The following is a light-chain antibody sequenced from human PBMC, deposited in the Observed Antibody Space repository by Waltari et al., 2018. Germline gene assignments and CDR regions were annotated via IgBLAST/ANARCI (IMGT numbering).Light chain of an antibody. Sequence: QSALTQPASVSGSPGQSVTIFCAGTSNDVGVYNSVSWYQEHPGQAPRVIIYDGSDRQSGVSDRFAASKSGNTASLTISGLQAEDEADYYCSSQSSNDVVLYGGGTKLTVL. V-gene: IGLV2-14*01. CDR3: SSQSSNDVVL. J-gene: IGLJ2*01. CDR1: SNDVGVYNS. CDR2: DGS.